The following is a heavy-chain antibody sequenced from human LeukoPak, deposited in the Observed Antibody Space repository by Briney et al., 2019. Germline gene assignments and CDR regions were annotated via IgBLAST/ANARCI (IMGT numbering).Heavy chain of an antibody. CDR3: AKDRAGYGDAFDI. V-gene: IGHV3-30*18. D-gene: IGHD5-18*01. J-gene: IGHJ3*02. Sequence: GGSLRLSCAASGFTFSSYAMSWVRQAPGKGLEWVAVIAYDGSKKYFADSVRGRFTISRDNSKNTLYLQMNSLRTGDTALYYCAKDRAGYGDAFDIWGQGTMVTVSS. CDR1: GFTFSSYA. CDR2: IAYDGSKK.